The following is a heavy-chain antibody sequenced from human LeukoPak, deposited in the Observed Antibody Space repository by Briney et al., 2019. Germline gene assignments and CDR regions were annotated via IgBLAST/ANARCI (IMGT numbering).Heavy chain of an antibody. J-gene: IGHJ4*02. V-gene: IGHV3-30-3*01. CDR2: ISYDGSNK. CDR3: ASALRYSGSYLSFPFFDY. CDR1: GFTFSSYA. Sequence: PGGSLRLSCAASGFTFSSYAMHWVRQAPGKGLEWVAVISYDGSNKYYADSVKGRFTISRDNSKNTLYLQMNSLRAEDTAVYYCASALRYSGSYLSFPFFDYWGQGTLVTVSS. D-gene: IGHD1-26*01.